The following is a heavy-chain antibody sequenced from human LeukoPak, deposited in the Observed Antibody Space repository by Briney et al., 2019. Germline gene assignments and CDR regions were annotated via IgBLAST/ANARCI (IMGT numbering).Heavy chain of an antibody. CDR1: GFTFGTYA. CDR2: IIGNAATT. Sequence: PGGSLRLSCTASGFTFGTYAMNWVRQAPGKGLQWVALIIGNAATTAYADSVKGRFTISRDNSKNTLYLQMNSLRVEDTAVYYYVKDRTPDGYYSVDYWGQGILVTVSS. CDR3: VKDRTPDGYYSVDY. J-gene: IGHJ4*02. D-gene: IGHD3-3*01. V-gene: IGHV3-23*01.